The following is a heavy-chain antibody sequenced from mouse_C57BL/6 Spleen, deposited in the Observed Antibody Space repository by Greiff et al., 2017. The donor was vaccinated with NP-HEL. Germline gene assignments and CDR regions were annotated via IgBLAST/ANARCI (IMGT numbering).Heavy chain of an antibody. CDR1: GYTFTDYY. V-gene: IGHV1-75*01. Sequence: VKLMESGPELVKPGASVKISCKASGYTFTDYYINWVKQRPGQGLEWIGWIFPGSGSTYYNEKFKGKATLTVDKSSSTAYMLLSSLTSEDSAVYFCARRGDYGSSNYFDYWGQGTTLTVSS. J-gene: IGHJ2*01. D-gene: IGHD1-1*01. CDR3: ARRGDYGSSNYFDY. CDR2: IFPGSGST.